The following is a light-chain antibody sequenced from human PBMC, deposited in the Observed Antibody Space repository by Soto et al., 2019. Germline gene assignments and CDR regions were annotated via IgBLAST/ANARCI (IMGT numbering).Light chain of an antibody. CDR2: DAS. CDR1: QSVRTN. CDR3: QQYNDWPPWT. J-gene: IGKJ1*01. Sequence: EIVMTQSPATLSVSPGERATLSCRASQSVRTNLAWYRQKPGQAPTLLIYDASIRATGIPARFSGSGSGTEFTFTISSLQSEDFAVYYCQQYNDWPPWTFAQGTQVEIK. V-gene: IGKV3-15*01.